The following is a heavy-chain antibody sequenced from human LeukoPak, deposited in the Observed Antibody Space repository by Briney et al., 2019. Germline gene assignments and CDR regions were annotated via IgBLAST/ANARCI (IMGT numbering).Heavy chain of an antibody. Sequence: ASVKVSCKASGYTFTSYDINWVRQATGQGLEWTGWMNPNSGNTGYAQKFQGRVTMTRNTSISTAYMELSSLRSEDTAVYYCARGVRTVAGVDYWGQGTLVTVSS. CDR1: GYTFTSYD. CDR2: MNPNSGNT. CDR3: ARGVRTVAGVDY. J-gene: IGHJ4*02. D-gene: IGHD6-19*01. V-gene: IGHV1-8*01.